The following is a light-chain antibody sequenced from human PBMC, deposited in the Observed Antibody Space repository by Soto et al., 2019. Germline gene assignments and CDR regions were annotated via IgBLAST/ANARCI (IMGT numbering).Light chain of an antibody. J-gene: IGLJ1*01. Sequence: QSVLTQPASVSGSPGQSITISCTGTSSEVGGYNYVSWYQQHPGKAPKLIIYDVSNRPSGVSNRFSGSKSGNTASLAISGLQAEDEADYYCTSYTSGSTYVFGTGTKVTVL. V-gene: IGLV2-14*01. CDR3: TSYTSGSTYV. CDR2: DVS. CDR1: SSEVGGYNY.